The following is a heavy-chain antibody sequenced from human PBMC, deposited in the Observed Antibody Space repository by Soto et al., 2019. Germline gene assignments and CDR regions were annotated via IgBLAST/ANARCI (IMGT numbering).Heavy chain of an antibody. D-gene: IGHD4-17*01. CDR3: GGQDYGAQGYYFEN. V-gene: IGHV4-39*01. CDR2: IYYIGNT. J-gene: IGHJ4*02. CDR1: NGSISSRSSY. Sequence: QLQLQESGSGLVKPSEPLSLTCTVSNGSISSRSSYWGGIRQTPGKGLEWIGRIYYIGNTYYNPSLKSRVTISIDTSKTQFSLKLISVTAADTAVYFCGGQDYGAQGYYFENWGQGTLVTVSS.